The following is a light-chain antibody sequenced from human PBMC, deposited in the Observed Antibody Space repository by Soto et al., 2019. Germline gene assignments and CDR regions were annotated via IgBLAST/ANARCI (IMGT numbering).Light chain of an antibody. J-gene: IGLJ3*02. CDR2: DVS. V-gene: IGLV2-14*01. CDR1: SSDVGGYNY. Sequence: QSALTQPASVSGSPGQSITISCTGTSSDVGGYNYVCWYQQHPGKAPKLIIYDVSNRPSGVSNHFSGSKSGNTASLSISGLQAEDEADYYCSSYTSSSTVVFGGGTKLTVL. CDR3: SSYTSSSTVV.